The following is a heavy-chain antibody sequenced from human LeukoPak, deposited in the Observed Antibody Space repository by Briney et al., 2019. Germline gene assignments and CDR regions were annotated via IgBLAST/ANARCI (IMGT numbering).Heavy chain of an antibody. CDR1: GFTFSSYA. CDR3: AKDYYDSSGYYNYFDY. J-gene: IGHJ4*02. Sequence: GGSLRLSCAASGFTFSSYAMSWVRQAPGKGLEWVSGISWNSGSIGYADSVKGRFTISRDNAKNSLYLQMNSLRAEDTALYYCAKDYYDSSGYYNYFDYWGQGTLVTVSS. D-gene: IGHD3-22*01. V-gene: IGHV3-9*01. CDR2: ISWNSGSI.